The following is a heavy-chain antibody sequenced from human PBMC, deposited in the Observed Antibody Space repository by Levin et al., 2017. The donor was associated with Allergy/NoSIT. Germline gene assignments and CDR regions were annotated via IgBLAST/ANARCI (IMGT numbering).Heavy chain of an antibody. CDR1: GYTFTDYY. D-gene: IGHD5-12*01. Sequence: GESLKISCKASGYTFTDYYMHWVRQAPGQGLEWMGRINPNSGGTFYAQKFQGSVTMARDTSISTAYMELSRLRPDDTAVYYCARDVRSGYDSGGVDCWGQGTLVTVSS. J-gene: IGHJ4*02. CDR2: INPNSGGT. CDR3: ARDVRSGYDSGGVDC. V-gene: IGHV1-2*02.